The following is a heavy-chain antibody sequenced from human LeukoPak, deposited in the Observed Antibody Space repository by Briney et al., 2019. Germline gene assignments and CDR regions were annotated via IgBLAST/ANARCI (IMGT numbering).Heavy chain of an antibody. Sequence: GGSLRLSCAASGFTFSDYYMSWIRQAPGKGLEWVSYISSSGSTIYYADSVKGRFTISRDNAKNSLYLQMNSLRAEDTAVYYCARDARQQLVERFDYWGQGALVTVSS. D-gene: IGHD6-13*01. V-gene: IGHV3-11*01. J-gene: IGHJ4*02. CDR2: ISSSGSTI. CDR3: ARDARQQLVERFDY. CDR1: GFTFSDYY.